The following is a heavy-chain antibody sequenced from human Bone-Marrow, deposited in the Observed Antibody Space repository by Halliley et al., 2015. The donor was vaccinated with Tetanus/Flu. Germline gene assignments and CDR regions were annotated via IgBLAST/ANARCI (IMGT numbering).Heavy chain of an antibody. J-gene: IGHJ5*02. Sequence: GLEWVSFFFGGGGTYYPKSVKGRFTISRDTSRNMVYLQMNNVRAEDTAVYYCAEEFDRGFHLWGQGTLVTVAS. V-gene: IGHV3-53*01. D-gene: IGHD3-22*01. CDR3: AEEFDRGFHL. CDR2: FFGGGGT.